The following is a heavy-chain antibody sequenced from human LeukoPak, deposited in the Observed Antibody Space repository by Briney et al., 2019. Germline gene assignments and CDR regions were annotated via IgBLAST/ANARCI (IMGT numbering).Heavy chain of an antibody. CDR2: IYYRGST. Sequence: PSETLSLTCTVSGGSNSSSSYYWGWIRQPPGKGLEWIGSIYYRGSTYYNPSLKSRVTISVDTSKNQFSLKLSSVTAADTAVYYCARDLSLHDYWGQGTLVTVSS. CDR3: ARDLSLHDY. J-gene: IGHJ4*02. CDR1: GGSNSSSSYY. V-gene: IGHV4-39*07.